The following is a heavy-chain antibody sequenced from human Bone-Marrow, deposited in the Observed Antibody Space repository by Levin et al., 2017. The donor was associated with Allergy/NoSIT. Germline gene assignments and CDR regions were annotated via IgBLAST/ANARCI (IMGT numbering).Heavy chain of an antibody. J-gene: IGHJ4*02. D-gene: IGHD5-24*01. CDR3: AKEVDVATIIGYFDH. Sequence: GESLKISCAASGFTFSLYGMHWVRQAPGKGLEWVAFISYDESKKYYVDSVKGRITISRDNSKNTLYLQMNSLRAEDTAMYYCAKEVDVATIIGYFDHWGQGALVTVSS. CDR2: ISYDESKK. V-gene: IGHV3-30*18. CDR1: GFTFSLYG.